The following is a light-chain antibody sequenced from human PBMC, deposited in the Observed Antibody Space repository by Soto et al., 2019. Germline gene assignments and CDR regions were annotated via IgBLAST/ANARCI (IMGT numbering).Light chain of an antibody. CDR3: ATWDDSRNGHV. J-gene: IGLJ1*01. CDR1: SSNIGSNT. V-gene: IGLV1-44*01. CDR2: TDN. Sequence: QSVLTQPPSASGTPGQRVTISCSGSSSNIGSNTVNWYRQLPGMAPQLLIYTDNQRPSGVPDRFSGSKSGTSASLAISGLQSGDEADYYCATWDDSRNGHVFGTGTQLTVL.